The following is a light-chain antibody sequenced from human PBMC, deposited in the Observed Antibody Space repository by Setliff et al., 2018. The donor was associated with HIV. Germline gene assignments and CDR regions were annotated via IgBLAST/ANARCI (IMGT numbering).Light chain of an antibody. CDR1: QGISSY. Sequence: DIQLTQSPSFLSASVGDRVTITCRASQGISSYLAWYQQKPGKAPKLLIYAASTLQSGVPSRFSGSGSGTEFTLTISSLQPEDFATYYCQQLNSYLRTFGPGTKV. J-gene: IGKJ3*01. V-gene: IGKV1-9*01. CDR3: QQLNSYLRT. CDR2: AAS.